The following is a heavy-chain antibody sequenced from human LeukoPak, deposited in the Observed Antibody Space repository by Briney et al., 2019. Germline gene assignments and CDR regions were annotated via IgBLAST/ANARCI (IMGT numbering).Heavy chain of an antibody. CDR1: GYTFTSYA. J-gene: IGHJ5*02. V-gene: IGHV7-4-1*02. Sequence: ASVKVSCKASGYTFTSYAMNWVRQAPGQGLEWMGWINTNTGNPTYAQGFTGRFVFSLDTSVSTAYLQISSLKAEDTAVYYCARDFSAPYYDFWSGYFSRRWFDPWGRGTLVTVSS. CDR2: INTNTGNP. CDR3: ARDFSAPYYDFWSGYFSRRWFDP. D-gene: IGHD3-3*01.